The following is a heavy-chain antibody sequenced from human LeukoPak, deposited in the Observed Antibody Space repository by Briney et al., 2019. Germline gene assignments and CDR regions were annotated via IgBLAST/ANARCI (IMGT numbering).Heavy chain of an antibody. V-gene: IGHV1-2*02. CDR3: ARTAFPSSPSLDP. Sequence: ASVKVSCKASGYTFTGYYMHWVRQAPGQGLEWVGWIYPNSGGTNYAQNFQGRVTMTRDTSISTAYMELSRLRSYDTAIYYCARTAFPSSPSLDPWGQGTLVIVSS. CDR1: GYTFTGYY. CDR2: IYPNSGGT. J-gene: IGHJ5*02. D-gene: IGHD6-6*01.